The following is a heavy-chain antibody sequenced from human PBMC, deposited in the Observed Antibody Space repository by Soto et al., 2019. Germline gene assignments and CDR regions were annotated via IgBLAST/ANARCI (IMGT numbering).Heavy chain of an antibody. V-gene: IGHV4-39*01. CDR2: IFYSGST. J-gene: IGHJ4*02. CDR1: GGSISSSTSY. D-gene: IGHD2-15*01. Sequence: PSETLSLTCTVSGGSISSSTSYWGWIRQPPGKGLEWIGSIFYSGSTYYNPSFKSRVTISVDTSENQFSLKLSSVTAADTAVYYCARRPSEGYCSGGTCSQPFTFWGQGTLVTVSS. CDR3: ARRPSEGYCSGGTCSQPFTF.